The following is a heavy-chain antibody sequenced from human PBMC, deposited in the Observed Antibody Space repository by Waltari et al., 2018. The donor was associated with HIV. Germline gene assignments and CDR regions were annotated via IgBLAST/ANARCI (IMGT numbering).Heavy chain of an antibody. CDR2: IRSKAYGVTT. J-gene: IGHJ4*02. CDR3: TRIQLWLYYFDY. V-gene: IGHV3-49*04. Sequence: EVQLVESGGGLVQPGRSLRLSCTASGFTFGDYAMSWVRQAPGKGLEGVGFIRSKAYGVTTEYAASVKGIFTISRDDSKSIAYLQMNSLKTEDTAVYYCTRIQLWLYYFDYWGQGTLVTVSS. CDR1: GFTFGDYA. D-gene: IGHD5-18*01.